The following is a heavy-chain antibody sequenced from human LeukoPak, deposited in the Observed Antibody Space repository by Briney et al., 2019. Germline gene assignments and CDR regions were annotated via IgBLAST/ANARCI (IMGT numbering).Heavy chain of an antibody. J-gene: IGHJ2*01. V-gene: IGHV4-38-2*02. Sequence: SETLSLTCTVSGSPMSGGYYWGWIRQPPVKGLEWIGTIYHSGNTYYNTSLKSRVTISVEMSKNQFSLMLSSVTAADTAVYYCARSPYGARYWYFDVWGRGTLVTVS. CDR1: GSPMSGGYY. CDR3: ARSPYGARYWYFDV. D-gene: IGHD4-17*01. CDR2: IYHSGNT.